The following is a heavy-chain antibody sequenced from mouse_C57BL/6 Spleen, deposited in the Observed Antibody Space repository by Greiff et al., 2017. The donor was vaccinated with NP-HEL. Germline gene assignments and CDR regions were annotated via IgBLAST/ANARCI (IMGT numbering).Heavy chain of an antibody. CDR1: GFTFSDYG. Sequence: EVKVEESGGGLVKPGGSLKLSCAASGFTFSDYGMHWVRQAPEKGLEWVAYISSGSSTIYYADTVKGRFTIARDNAKNTLFLQMTSLRSEDTAMYYCARNYYDYVLFDYWGQGTTLTVSS. J-gene: IGHJ2*01. V-gene: IGHV5-17*01. D-gene: IGHD2-4*01. CDR2: ISSGSSTI. CDR3: ARNYYDYVLFDY.